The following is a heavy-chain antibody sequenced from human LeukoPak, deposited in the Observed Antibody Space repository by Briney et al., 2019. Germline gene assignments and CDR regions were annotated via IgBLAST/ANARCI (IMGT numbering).Heavy chain of an antibody. V-gene: IGHV1-18*04. D-gene: IGHD6-25*01. CDR3: ARDHSSGSAYEFDY. Sequence: ASVKVSCKASGYTFTDYYMHWVRQAPGQGLEWMGWISAYNGNTNYAQKLQGRVTMTTDTSTSTAYMELRSLRSDDTAVYYCARDHSSGSAYEFDYWGQGTLVTVSS. CDR2: ISAYNGNT. CDR1: GYTFTDYY. J-gene: IGHJ4*02.